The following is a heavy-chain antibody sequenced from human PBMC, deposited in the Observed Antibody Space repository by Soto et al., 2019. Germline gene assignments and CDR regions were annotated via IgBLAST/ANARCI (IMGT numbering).Heavy chain of an antibody. D-gene: IGHD1-26*01. J-gene: IGHJ4*02. CDR1: GGSFSGYY. CDR2: INHSGST. Sequence: SETLSLTCAVYGGSFSGYYWSWIRQPPGKGLEWIGEINHSGSTNYNPSLKSRVTISVDTSKNQFSLKLSSVTAADTAVYYCARATLRIGRLVRYWGQGTLVTVSS. V-gene: IGHV4-34*01. CDR3: ARATLRIGRLVRY.